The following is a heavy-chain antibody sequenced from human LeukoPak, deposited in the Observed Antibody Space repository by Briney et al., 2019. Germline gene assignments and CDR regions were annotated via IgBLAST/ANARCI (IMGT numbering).Heavy chain of an antibody. CDR3: AKGEYDSSGYYTYYYYGMDV. D-gene: IGHD3-22*01. J-gene: IGHJ6*02. CDR2: ISFDETAK. V-gene: IGHV3-30*18. Sequence: GRSLTLSCVTSGFSFNTYGMHWVRQAPGKGLEWLAVISFDETAKYYADSVKGRFTISRDNSKNTLYLQMNSLSADDTALYYCAKGEYDSSGYYTYYYYGMDVWGQGTTVTVSS. CDR1: GFSFNTYG.